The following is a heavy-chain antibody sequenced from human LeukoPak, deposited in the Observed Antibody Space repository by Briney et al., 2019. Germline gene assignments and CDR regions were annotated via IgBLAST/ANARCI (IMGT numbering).Heavy chain of an antibody. CDR3: AKELYNYGDYGAEGLDV. D-gene: IGHD4-17*01. J-gene: IGHJ6*02. Sequence: PGGSLRLSCAVSGFTSGNYGMHWVRQAPGKGLEWVALISYDGSSEYYAGSVKGRFTISRDNSKITVYLQMNSLKAEDTAVYYCAKELYNYGDYGAEGLDVGGQGTTVTVS. CDR1: GFTSGNYG. CDR2: ISYDGSSE. V-gene: IGHV3-30*18.